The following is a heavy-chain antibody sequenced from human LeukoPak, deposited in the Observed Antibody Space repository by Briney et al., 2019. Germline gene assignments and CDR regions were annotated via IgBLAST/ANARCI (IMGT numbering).Heavy chain of an antibody. V-gene: IGHV3-30*02. D-gene: IGHD3-22*01. J-gene: IGHJ4*02. CDR2: IRYDGSNK. Sequence: GGSLRLSCAASGFTFSSHGMHWVRQTPAKGLEWVAFIRYDGSNKYYADSVKGRFTISRDNSKNTLYLQMNSLRAEDTAVYYCARYDSSGYNFDYWGQGTLVTVSS. CDR3: ARYDSSGYNFDY. CDR1: GFTFSSHG.